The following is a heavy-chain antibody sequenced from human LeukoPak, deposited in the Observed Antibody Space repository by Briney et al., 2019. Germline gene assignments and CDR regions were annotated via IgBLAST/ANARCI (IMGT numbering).Heavy chain of an antibody. J-gene: IGHJ5*01. CDR1: GFTVSGTH. Sequence: GGSLRLSCTASGFTVSGTHMTWVRHAPQKGLEWVSAMYTGGTTYYADSVTGRFTVSRDTSRNTLFLHMNNLRAEDTAVYYCAKDEATSGGGLASWGQGTLVIVSS. CDR2: MYTGGTT. V-gene: IGHV3-53*01. D-gene: IGHD3-16*01. CDR3: AKDEATSGGGLAS.